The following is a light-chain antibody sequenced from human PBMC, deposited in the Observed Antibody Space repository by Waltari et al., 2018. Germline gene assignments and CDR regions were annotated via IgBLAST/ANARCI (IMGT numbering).Light chain of an antibody. Sequence: KFVLTQPPSVSESPGKTITISCTRSTGIISSAPVQWYQQSPGSAPSTVIYEDNRRPSGVSDRFSGSIDSSSNSASLTISGLKTEDEADYFCQACDENNPWVIGGGTRLTVL. V-gene: IGLV6-57*04. CDR3: QACDENNPWV. CDR2: EDN. J-gene: IGLJ3*02. CDR1: TGIISSAP.